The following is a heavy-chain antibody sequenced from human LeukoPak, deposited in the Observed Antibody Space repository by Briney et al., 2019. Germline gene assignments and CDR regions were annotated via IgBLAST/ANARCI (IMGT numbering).Heavy chain of an antibody. D-gene: IGHD1-26*01. V-gene: IGHV3-48*01. CDR2: ITGSSSAM. CDR3: ASDVVGGTTNY. J-gene: IGHJ4*02. Sequence: PGGSLRLSCAASGFTFSSSNMHWVRQAPGKGLEWVSYITGSSSAMYYADSVKGRFTISRDNAKDSLFLRMNSLRAEDTAVYYCASDVVGGTTNYWGQGTLVTVSS. CDR1: GFTFSSSN.